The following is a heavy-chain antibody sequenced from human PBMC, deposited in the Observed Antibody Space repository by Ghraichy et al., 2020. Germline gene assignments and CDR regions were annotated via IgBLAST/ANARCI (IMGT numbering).Heavy chain of an antibody. Sequence: GGPLRLSCAASGFTVSAYWMSWVRQAPGKGLEWVASIKQDGSDQYYVDSVMGRFIISRDTANNSLYLQMNSLRAGDTALYYCVGISGWAGLMDVWGQGTTGTVSS. CDR2: IKQDGSDQ. CDR1: GFTVSAYW. D-gene: IGHD6-19*01. CDR3: VGISGWAGLMDV. V-gene: IGHV3-7*03. J-gene: IGHJ6*02.